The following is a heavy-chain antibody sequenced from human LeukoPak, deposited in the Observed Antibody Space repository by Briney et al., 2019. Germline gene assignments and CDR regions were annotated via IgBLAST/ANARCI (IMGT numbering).Heavy chain of an antibody. J-gene: IGHJ4*02. CDR3: AKWSGDYPSYYLDY. CDR2: IRSDGSSK. V-gene: IGHV3-30*02. CDR1: GFTFRSYG. D-gene: IGHD4-17*01. Sequence: GGSLRLSCAASGFTFRSYGLHWVRQAPGKGLEWVALIRSDGSSKNYADSVKGRFTISRDASKNTVYLQMDSLRAEDTAVYSCAKWSGDYPSYYLDYWGQGTLVTVSS.